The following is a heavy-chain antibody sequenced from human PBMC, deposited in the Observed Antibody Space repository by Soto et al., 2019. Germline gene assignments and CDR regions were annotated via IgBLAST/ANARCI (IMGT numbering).Heavy chain of an antibody. D-gene: IGHD6-19*01. J-gene: IGHJ3*02. CDR3: ASDPCGGAVDAFDI. CDR1: GYSFTNYG. V-gene: IGHV1-3*01. Sequence: QVQFVQSGAEVKKPGASVKVSCKASGYSFTNYGIHWVRQAPGQRLEWMGWINGGNGNTKYSQKFQGRVTITRDTAASTAYMELSSLRSEDTAVYYCASDPCGGAVDAFDIWGQGTMVSVSS. CDR2: INGGNGNT.